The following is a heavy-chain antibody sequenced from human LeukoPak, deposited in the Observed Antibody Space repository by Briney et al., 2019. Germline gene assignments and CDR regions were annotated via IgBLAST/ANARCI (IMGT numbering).Heavy chain of an antibody. CDR2: ISSSGSTI. CDR3: AREIPNYDFWSGYPVGFDY. J-gene: IGHJ4*02. CDR1: GFTFSSYE. D-gene: IGHD3-3*01. V-gene: IGHV3-48*03. Sequence: RPGGSLRPSWAPSGFTFSSYEMNWARQAPGKGLEWVSYISSSGSTIYYADSVKGRFTISRDNAKNSLYLQMNSLRAEDTAVYYCAREIPNYDFWSGYPVGFDYWGQGTLVTVSS.